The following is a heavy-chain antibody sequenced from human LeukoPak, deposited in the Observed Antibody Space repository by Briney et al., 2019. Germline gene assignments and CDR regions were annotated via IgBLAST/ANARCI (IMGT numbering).Heavy chain of an antibody. CDR1: GFTFSRHW. CDR3: IRENYGVES. J-gene: IGHJ4*02. Sequence: PGGSLRLSCAASGFTFSRHWMHWVRQAPGKGLVWVSRINADGSFPNYADSVKGRFTISRDNARNTLYLQINSLRAEDTAVYYCIRENYGVESWGQGTLVTVSS. D-gene: IGHD4-17*01. CDR2: INADGSFP. V-gene: IGHV3-74*01.